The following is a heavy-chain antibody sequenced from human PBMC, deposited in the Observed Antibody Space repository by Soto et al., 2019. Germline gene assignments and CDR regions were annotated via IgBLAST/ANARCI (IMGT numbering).Heavy chain of an antibody. CDR3: AKDLTAGSLGLTIDY. CDR2: ISGSGGST. V-gene: IGHV3-23*01. CDR1: GFTFSSYA. Sequence: GGSLRLSCAASGFTFSSYAMSWVRQAPGKGLEWVSAISGSGGSTYYADSVKGRFTISRDNSKNTLYLQMNSLRAEDTAVYYCAKDLTAGSLGLTIDYWGQGTLVTVSS. J-gene: IGHJ4*02. D-gene: IGHD3-10*01.